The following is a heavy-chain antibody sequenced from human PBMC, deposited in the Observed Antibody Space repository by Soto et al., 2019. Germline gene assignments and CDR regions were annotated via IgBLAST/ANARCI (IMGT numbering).Heavy chain of an antibody. V-gene: IGHV3-21*01. J-gene: IGHJ4*02. CDR2: ISSTTNYI. CDR1: CFTFSRYS. Sequence: GGSLRLSCAASCFTFSRYSMNWVRQAPGKGLEWVSSISSTTNYIYYADSMKGRFTVSRDNAKNSVYLDMNSLSAEDTAVYYCARESEDLTSNFDYWGQGTLVTVSS. CDR3: ARESEDLTSNFDY.